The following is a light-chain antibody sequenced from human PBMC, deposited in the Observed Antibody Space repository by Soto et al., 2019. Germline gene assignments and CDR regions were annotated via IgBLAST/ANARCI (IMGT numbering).Light chain of an antibody. CDR3: QQYGSSPGT. CDR1: QTVNYNY. CDR2: RAS. V-gene: IGKV3-20*01. J-gene: IGKJ1*01. Sequence: EIVLTQAPGTPSLSPGERATLSRGASQTVNYNYLAWYQQKPGQAPRLLIYRASTRATGIPDRFSGSGSRTDFTLTISRLEPEDFAVYYCQQYGSSPGTFGQGTRWIS.